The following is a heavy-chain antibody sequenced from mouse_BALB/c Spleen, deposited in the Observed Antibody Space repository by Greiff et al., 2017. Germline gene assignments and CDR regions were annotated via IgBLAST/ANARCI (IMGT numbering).Heavy chain of an antibody. V-gene: IGHV5-9-3*01. J-gene: IGHJ4*01. CDR3: ARQARYGYAMDY. D-gene: IGHD2-14*01. CDR1: GFTFSSYA. Sequence: DVKLVESGGGLVKPGGSLKLSCAASGFTFSSYAMSWVRQTPEKRLEWVATISSGGSYTYYPDSVKGRFTISRDNAKNTLYMQMSSLKAEDTAMYYCARQARYGYAMDYWGQGTSVTVSS. CDR2: ISSGGSYT.